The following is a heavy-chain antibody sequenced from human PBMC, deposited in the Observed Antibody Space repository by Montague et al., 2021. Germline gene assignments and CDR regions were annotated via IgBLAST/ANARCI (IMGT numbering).Heavy chain of an antibody. J-gene: IGHJ5*02. CDR3: ARSLYCRGGSCYSGFDP. CDR2: IYYNGTT. CDR1: GGSISSASYY. D-gene: IGHD2-15*01. Sequence: ETLSLTCTVSGGSISSASYYWGWIRQPPGKGLEFIGVIYYNGTTYHNPSLKSRVIVSMDTSKNQFSLKLSSVTAADTAVYYCARSLYCRGGSCYSGFDPWGQGTLVTASS. V-gene: IGHV4-39*01.